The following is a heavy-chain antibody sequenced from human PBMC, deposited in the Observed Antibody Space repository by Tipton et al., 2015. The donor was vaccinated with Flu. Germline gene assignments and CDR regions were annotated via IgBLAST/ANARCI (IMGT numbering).Heavy chain of an antibody. Sequence: SLRLSCAASGFTFRNYGMHWVRQGPGKGLEWVAVISKDGSNKYYGDSVKGRFTLSRDNSKNMLYLQMNSLRTEDTAVYYCAKGLDWWGYYGMDVWGQGTTVTVPS. CDR1: GFTFRNYG. CDR3: AKGLDWWGYYGMDV. J-gene: IGHJ6*02. V-gene: IGHV3-30*18. D-gene: IGHD2-8*02. CDR2: ISKDGSNK.